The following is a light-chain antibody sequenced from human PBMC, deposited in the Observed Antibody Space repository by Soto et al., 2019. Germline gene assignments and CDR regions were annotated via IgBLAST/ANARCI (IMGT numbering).Light chain of an antibody. Sequence: DVVLTQTPLSSPVTLGQPASISCRASRSLEHSDGNTYLSWLHQRPGQPPRLLLYKISNRFSEVPDRFSGSGAGTEFTLKISRVEAEDVGIYYCMQTTQFPHTFGGGTKVEI. CDR3: MQTTQFPHT. CDR1: RSLEHSDGNTY. CDR2: KIS. J-gene: IGKJ4*01. V-gene: IGKV2-24*01.